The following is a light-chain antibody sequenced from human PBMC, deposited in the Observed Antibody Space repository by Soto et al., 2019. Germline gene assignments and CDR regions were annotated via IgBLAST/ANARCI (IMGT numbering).Light chain of an antibody. CDR3: AAWDDTLKRYV. V-gene: IGLV1-44*01. J-gene: IGLJ1*01. CDR2: YNN. Sequence: QSVLTQPLSASETPGQTVSISCSGSNSNIASNTVNWYQHLPGTAPKPLIYYNNQRPSGVPDRFSGSKSGTSASLAISGLQSEDESDYYCAAWDDTLKRYVFGTGTKVTVL. CDR1: NSNIASNT.